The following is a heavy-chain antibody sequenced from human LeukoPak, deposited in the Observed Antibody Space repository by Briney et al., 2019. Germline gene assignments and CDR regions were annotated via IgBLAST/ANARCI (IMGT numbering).Heavy chain of an antibody. CDR1: GYTFTGYY. J-gene: IGHJ5*02. CDR3: AREDYYGSGSLPWFDP. CDR2: IIPNSGGT. D-gene: IGHD3-10*01. Sequence: SVKVSCKASGYTFTGYYMHWVRQAPGQGLEWMGWIIPNSGGTNYAQKFQGWVTMTRDTSISTAYMELSRLRSDDTAVYYCAREDYYGSGSLPWFDPWGQGTLVTVSS. V-gene: IGHV1-2*04.